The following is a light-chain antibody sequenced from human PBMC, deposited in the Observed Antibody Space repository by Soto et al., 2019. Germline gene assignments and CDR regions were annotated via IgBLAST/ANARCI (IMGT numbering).Light chain of an antibody. CDR3: SSYTSSSTPDV. J-gene: IGLJ1*01. CDR2: EVS. Sequence: ALTQPASVSWSPGQSITISCTGTSSDVGGYNYVSWYQQHPGKAPKLMIYEVSNRPSGVSNRFSGSKSGNTASLTISGLQAEDEADYYCSSYTSSSTPDVFGTGTKVTV. CDR1: SSDVGGYNY. V-gene: IGLV2-14*01.